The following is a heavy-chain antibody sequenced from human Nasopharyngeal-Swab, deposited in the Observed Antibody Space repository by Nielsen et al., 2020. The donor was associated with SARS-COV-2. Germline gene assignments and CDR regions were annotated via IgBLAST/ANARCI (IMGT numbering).Heavy chain of an antibody. D-gene: IGHD3-10*01. CDR2: IWYDGSDK. J-gene: IGHJ4*02. Sequence: GESLKISCAASGFTFSSYGMHWVRQAPGKGLEWVAVIWYDGSDKYYGDSVKGRCTISRDNSKNTLYLQVNSPRAEDTAVYYCARVRYGSGSYFDYWGQGTLVTVSS. CDR3: ARVRYGSGSYFDY. CDR1: GFTFSSYG. V-gene: IGHV3-33*01.